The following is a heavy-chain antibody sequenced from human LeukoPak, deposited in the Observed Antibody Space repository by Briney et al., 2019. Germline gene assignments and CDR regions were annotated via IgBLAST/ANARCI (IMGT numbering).Heavy chain of an antibody. J-gene: IGHJ4*02. CDR3: AKESGYYYVDY. CDR1: GFTFSNAW. D-gene: IGHD3-10*02. V-gene: IGHV3-23*01. Sequence: GGSLRLSCAASGFTFSNAWMSWVRQAPGKGLEWVSAVSGSGGSTYYADSVKGRFTISRDNSKNTLYLQMNSLRAEDTAVYYCAKESGYYYVDYWGQGTLVTVSS. CDR2: VSGSGGST.